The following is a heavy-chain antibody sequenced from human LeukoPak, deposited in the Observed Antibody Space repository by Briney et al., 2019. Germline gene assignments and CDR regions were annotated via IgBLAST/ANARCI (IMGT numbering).Heavy chain of an antibody. J-gene: IGHJ4*02. D-gene: IGHD2-2*01. Sequence: GGSLRLSCAASGFTFSSYAMSWVRQAPGKGLEWVSAISGSCGSTYYADSVKGRFTISRDNSKNTLYLQMNSLRAEDTAVYYCAKSPSTGVVVPAVIQLYFDYWGQGTLVTVSS. V-gene: IGHV3-23*01. CDR3: AKSPSTGVVVPAVIQLYFDY. CDR1: GFTFSSYA. CDR2: ISGSCGST.